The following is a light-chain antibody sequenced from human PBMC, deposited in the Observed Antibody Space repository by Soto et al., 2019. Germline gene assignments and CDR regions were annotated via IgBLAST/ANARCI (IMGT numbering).Light chain of an antibody. V-gene: IGLV3-25*03. Sequence: SYELTQPPSVSVSPGQTARMTCSGDALPKQYAYWYQQKPGQAPVLVIYKDSERPSGIPERFSGSSSGTTVTLTISGVQAEDEADYYCQSADSSGTYVFGTGTRSPS. CDR2: KDS. J-gene: IGLJ1*01. CDR3: QSADSSGTYV. CDR1: ALPKQY.